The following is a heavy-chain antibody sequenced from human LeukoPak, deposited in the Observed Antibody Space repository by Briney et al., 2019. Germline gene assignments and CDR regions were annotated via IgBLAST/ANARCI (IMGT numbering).Heavy chain of an antibody. V-gene: IGHV3-23*01. Sequence: ETLSLTCAVYGGSFSGYYWSWVRQAPGKGLEWVSAISGSGGSTYYADSVKGRFTISRDNSKNTLYLQMNSLRAEDTAVYYCEGSDYYDSSGYYFDYWGQGTLVTVSS. D-gene: IGHD3-22*01. CDR1: GGSFSGYY. CDR3: EGSDYYDSSGYYFDY. CDR2: ISGSGGST. J-gene: IGHJ4*02.